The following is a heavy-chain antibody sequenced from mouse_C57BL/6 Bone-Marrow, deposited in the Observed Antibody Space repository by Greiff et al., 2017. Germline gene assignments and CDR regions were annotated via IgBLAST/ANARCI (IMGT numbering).Heavy chain of an antibody. CDR3: ARSGDGYPYAMDY. Sequence: VQLQQPGAELVMPGASVKLSCKASGYTFTSYWMHWVKQRPGQGLEWIGEIDPSDSYTNYNQKFKGKSTLTVDKSSSTAYMQLSSLTSEDSAVYDCARSGDGYPYAMDYWGQGTSVTVSS. J-gene: IGHJ4*01. CDR1: GYTFTSYW. CDR2: IDPSDSYT. V-gene: IGHV1-69*01. D-gene: IGHD2-3*01.